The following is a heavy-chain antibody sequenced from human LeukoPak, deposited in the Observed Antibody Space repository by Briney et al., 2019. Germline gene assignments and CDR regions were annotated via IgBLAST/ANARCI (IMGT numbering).Heavy chain of an antibody. CDR2: INEDGTIQ. D-gene: IGHD3-10*01. Sequence: PGGSLRLSCAASGFSISDSGMNWVRLVPGEGLEWVANINEDGTIQDYVASVRGRFTISRNNAKNSLYLQMNSLGAEDTAVQYWASRESSMARSHWGHGTLVTVSS. J-gene: IGHJ4*01. CDR1: GFSISDSG. CDR3: ASRESSMARSH. V-gene: IGHV3-7*01.